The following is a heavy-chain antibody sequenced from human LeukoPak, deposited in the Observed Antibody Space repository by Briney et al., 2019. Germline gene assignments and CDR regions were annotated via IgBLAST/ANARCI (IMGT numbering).Heavy chain of an antibody. CDR1: GFTFSSYW. Sequence: GGSLRLSCAASGFTFSSYWMSWVRQAPGKGLEWVANIKQDGSEKYYVDSVKGRFTISRDNAKNSLYLQMNSLRAEDTAVYYCASDPAYYYDSSGYYLDYWGQGTLVTVSS. CDR3: ASDPAYYYDSSGYYLDY. V-gene: IGHV3-7*01. CDR2: IKQDGSEK. D-gene: IGHD3-22*01. J-gene: IGHJ4*02.